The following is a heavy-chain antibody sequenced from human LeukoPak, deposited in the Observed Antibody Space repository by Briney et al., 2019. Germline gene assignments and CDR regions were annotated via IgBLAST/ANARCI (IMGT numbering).Heavy chain of an antibody. D-gene: IGHD3-9*01. CDR1: GFTFSSYG. V-gene: IGHV3-30*18. CDR2: ISYDGSNK. J-gene: IGHJ4*02. CDR3: AKGDNNILTGYYNSFDS. Sequence: GGSLRLSCAASGFTFSSYGMHWVRQAPGKGLEWVAVISYDGSNKYYADSVKGRFTISRDNSRNTVFLQMNSLRAEDTALFYCAKGDNNILTGYYNSFDSWGQGTLVTVSS.